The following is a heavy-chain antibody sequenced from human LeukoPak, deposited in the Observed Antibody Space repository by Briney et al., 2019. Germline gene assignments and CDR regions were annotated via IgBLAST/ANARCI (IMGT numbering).Heavy chain of an antibody. CDR3: AKARWLQPAGF. CDR1: GFTFNNYD. Sequence: GGSLRLSCAASGFTFNNYDMHWVRQAPGKXXXWVAVISNDGSNKYYADSVKGRFTISRDNSKNTLYLQMNSLRAEDTAVYYCAKARWLQPAGFWGQGTLVTVSS. CDR2: ISNDGSNK. V-gene: IGHV3-30*18. J-gene: IGHJ4*02. D-gene: IGHD5-24*01.